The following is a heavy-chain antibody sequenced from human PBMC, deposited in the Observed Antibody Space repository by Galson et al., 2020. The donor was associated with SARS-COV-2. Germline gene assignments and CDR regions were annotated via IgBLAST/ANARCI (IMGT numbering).Heavy chain of an antibody. D-gene: IGHD7-27*01. CDR1: GYTLTEFS. CDR2: FDPEDGET. J-gene: IGHJ4*02. CDR3: THTGDYDALCLD. V-gene: IGHV1-24*01. Sequence: ASVTVSCKLSGYTLTEFSVHWVRQAPGKGLEWVGGFDPEDGETMYAQNFQDRVTMTEDTSTDTAYLELSSLRSDDTAVYYCTHTGDYDALCLDWSQGTLVTVSS.